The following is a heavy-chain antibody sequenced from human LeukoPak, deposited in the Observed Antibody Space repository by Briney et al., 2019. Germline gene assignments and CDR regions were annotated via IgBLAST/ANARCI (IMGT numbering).Heavy chain of an antibody. CDR3: ARHVRYCSSTSCYGYFQH. J-gene: IGHJ1*01. D-gene: IGHD2-2*01. CDR2: IYPGDSDT. Sequence: GESLKISCKGSGYSFTSYWIGWVRQMPGKGLEWMGIIYPGDSDTRYSPSFQGQVTISADKSISTAYLQWSSLKASDTAMYYCARHVRYCSSTSCYGYFQHWGQGTLVTVSS. CDR1: GYSFTSYW. V-gene: IGHV5-51*01.